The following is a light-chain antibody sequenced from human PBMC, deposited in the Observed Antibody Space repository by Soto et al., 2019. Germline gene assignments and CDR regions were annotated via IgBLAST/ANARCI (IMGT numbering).Light chain of an antibody. V-gene: IGKV3-20*01. CDR1: QSISSTY. J-gene: IGKJ1*01. CDR2: AAS. CDR3: QQYFASSWT. Sequence: EIVLTQSPGTLSLSPGERATLSCRASQSISSTYLAWYRQKSGQAPRLLIYAASSRATGIPDRFSGSGSGTDFTLTISRLEREDVAVYYCQQYFASSWTFGQGTRVEIK.